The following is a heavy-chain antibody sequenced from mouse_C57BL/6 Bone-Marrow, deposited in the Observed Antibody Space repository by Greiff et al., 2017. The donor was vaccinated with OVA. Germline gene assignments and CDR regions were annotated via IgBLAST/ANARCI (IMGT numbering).Heavy chain of an antibody. J-gene: IGHJ2*01. CDR1: GYSFTGYY. CDR2: INPSTGGT. CDR3: VRLSLLRDY. D-gene: IGHD1-1*01. V-gene: IGHV1-42*01. Sequence: VQLQQSGPELVKPGASVKISCKASGYSFTGYYMNWVKQSPEKSLEWIGEINPSTGGTTYNQKFKAKATLTVDKSSSTAYMQLKSLTSEDSAVYYCVRLSLLRDYWGQGTTLTVSS.